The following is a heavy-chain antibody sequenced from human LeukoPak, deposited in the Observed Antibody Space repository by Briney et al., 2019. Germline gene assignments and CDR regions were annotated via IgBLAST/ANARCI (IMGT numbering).Heavy chain of an antibody. J-gene: IGHJ4*02. Sequence: SETLSLTCTVSGGSISSYYWNWIRQPPGKGLEWIGEIYHSGSTNYNPSLKSRVTISVDTSKNQFSLKLSSVTAADTAVYYCARDDYTYYYGSGSRAALDYWGQGTLVTVSS. CDR2: IYHSGST. D-gene: IGHD3-10*01. CDR3: ARDDYTYYYGSGSRAALDY. CDR1: GGSISSYY. V-gene: IGHV4-59*12.